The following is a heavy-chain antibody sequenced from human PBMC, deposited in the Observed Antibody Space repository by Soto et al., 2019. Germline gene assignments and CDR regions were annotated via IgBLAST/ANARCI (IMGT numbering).Heavy chain of an antibody. CDR3: ARALQLWSEVRPHFDY. Sequence: QVQLQESGPGLVKPSQTLSLTCTVSGGSISSGGYYWSWIRQHPGKGLEWIGYIYYSGSTYYDPSLKSRVTISVDTSKNQFSLKLSSVTAADTAVYYCARALQLWSEVRPHFDYWGQGTLVTVSS. D-gene: IGHD5-18*01. J-gene: IGHJ4*02. CDR2: IYYSGST. CDR1: GGSISSGGYY. V-gene: IGHV4-31*03.